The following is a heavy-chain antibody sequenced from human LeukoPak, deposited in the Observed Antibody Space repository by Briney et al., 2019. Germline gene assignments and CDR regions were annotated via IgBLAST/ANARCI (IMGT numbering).Heavy chain of an antibody. D-gene: IGHD2-2*03. CDR3: ARDWIDRSLDY. Sequence: GGSLRLSCAPSGFTFSDYGIHWVRQAPGKGLEWVTVLSPHGNYEYYADSVQGRFTISRVDSKNTVSLQTNSLRDENTAVYYCARDWIDRSLDYWGQGTLVTVSS. CDR2: LSPHGNYE. CDR1: GFTFSDYG. V-gene: IGHV3-33*01. J-gene: IGHJ4*02.